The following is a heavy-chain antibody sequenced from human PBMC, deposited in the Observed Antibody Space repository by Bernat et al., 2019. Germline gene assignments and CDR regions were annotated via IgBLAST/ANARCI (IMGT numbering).Heavy chain of an antibody. CDR1: GYSISSGYY. J-gene: IGHJ4*02. CDR3: ARERFVIAAAGKPDDY. Sequence: QVQLQESGPGLVKPSETLSLTCAVSGYSISSGYYWGWIRQPPGKGLEWIGSIYHSGSTYYNPSLKSRVTISVDTSKDQFPLKLSSVTAADTAVYYCARERFVIAAAGKPDDYWGQGTLVTVSS. D-gene: IGHD6-13*01. CDR2: IYHSGST. V-gene: IGHV4-38-2*02.